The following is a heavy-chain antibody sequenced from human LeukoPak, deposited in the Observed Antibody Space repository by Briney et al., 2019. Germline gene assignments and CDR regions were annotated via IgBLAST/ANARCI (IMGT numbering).Heavy chain of an antibody. CDR2: IYYSGST. Sequence: SETLSLTCAVYGGSFSGYYWSWIRQPPGKGLEWIGYIYYSGSTNYNPSLKSRVTISVDTSKNQFSLKLSSVTAADTAVYYCARGYNWNYVLDYWGQGTLVTVSS. CDR1: GGSFSGYY. V-gene: IGHV4-59*01. D-gene: IGHD1-7*01. J-gene: IGHJ4*02. CDR3: ARGYNWNYVLDY.